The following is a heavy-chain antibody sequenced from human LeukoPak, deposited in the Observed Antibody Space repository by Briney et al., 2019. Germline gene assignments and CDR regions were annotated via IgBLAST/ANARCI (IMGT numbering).Heavy chain of an antibody. J-gene: IGHJ4*02. CDR2: INHSGST. CDR1: GGSFSGYY. V-gene: IGHV4-34*01. CDR3: ARDWPRLRWSLDY. D-gene: IGHD4-23*01. Sequence: PSETLSLTCAVYGGSFSGYYWSWIRQPPGKGLEWIGEINHSGSTNYNPSLKSRVTMSVDTSKNQFSLKLTSVTAADTAVYYCARDWPRLRWSLDYWGQGTLVTVSS.